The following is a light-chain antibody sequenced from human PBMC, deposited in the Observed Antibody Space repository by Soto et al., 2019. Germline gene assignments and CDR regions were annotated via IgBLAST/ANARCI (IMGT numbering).Light chain of an antibody. CDR3: CSDAGTARV. CDR1: SSDVGAYNY. Sequence: QSALTQPRSLSGSPGQSVTISCTGTSSDVGAYNYVSWYQHHPGKAPKLMIYDVSKRPSGIPDRFSGYKSGNTASLTISWLHADDEADYYCCSDAGTARVFGRGTKVTVL. CDR2: DVS. J-gene: IGLJ3*02. V-gene: IGLV2-11*01.